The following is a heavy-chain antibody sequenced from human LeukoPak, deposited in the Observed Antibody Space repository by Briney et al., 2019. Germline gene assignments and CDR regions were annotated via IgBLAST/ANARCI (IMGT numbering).Heavy chain of an antibody. V-gene: IGHV3-73*01. Sequence: GGSLRLSCAASGFTFSASVMHWVRQASGKGLEWVGRIRSKANSYATASAASMKGRFTISRDDSKNTAYLQMNSLRTEDTAVEYCTRLWGDCGGDCQSHDYWGQGNLV. CDR1: GFTFSASV. D-gene: IGHD2-21*02. CDR3: TRLWGDCGGDCQSHDY. CDR2: IRSKANSYAT. J-gene: IGHJ4*02.